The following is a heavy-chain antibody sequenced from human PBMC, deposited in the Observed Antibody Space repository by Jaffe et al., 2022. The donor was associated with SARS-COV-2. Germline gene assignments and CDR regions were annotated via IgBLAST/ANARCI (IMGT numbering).Heavy chain of an antibody. V-gene: IGHV4-59*01. J-gene: IGHJ4*02. Sequence: QVQLQESGPGLVKPSETLSLTCTVSSASIDSYYWSWIRQPPGKGLEWIGYVNYLGTPHYNPSLNSRVSISLGTSRNQFSLRLSSVTAADTAMYYCAFMNNLGVVTFWGQGALVIVSS. CDR1: SASIDSYY. D-gene: IGHD3-3*01. CDR3: AFMNNLGVVTF. CDR2: VNYLGTP.